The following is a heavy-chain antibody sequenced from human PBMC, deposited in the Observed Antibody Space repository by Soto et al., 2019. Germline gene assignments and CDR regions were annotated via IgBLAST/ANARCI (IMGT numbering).Heavy chain of an antibody. D-gene: IGHD3-9*01. CDR2: INQNGSEK. J-gene: IGHJ4*02. Sequence: GGSLRLSCAASGFTFSGYWMSWVRQAPGKGLEWVANINQNGSEKYYVDSVKGRFTVSRDNAKNSLFLQMSSLRAEDTAVYYCARLLTYYDILTGFYLITFGSWGQGTLVTVSS. CDR1: GFTFSGYW. CDR3: ARLLTYYDILTGFYLITFGS. V-gene: IGHV3-7*01.